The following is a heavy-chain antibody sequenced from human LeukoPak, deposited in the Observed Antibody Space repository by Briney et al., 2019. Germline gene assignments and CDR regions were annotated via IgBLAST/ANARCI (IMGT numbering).Heavy chain of an antibody. CDR3: AKNRGIAAAGTGYYYMDV. CDR2: ISGSGGST. V-gene: IGHV3-23*01. J-gene: IGHJ6*03. CDR1: GFIFSSYG. D-gene: IGHD6-13*01. Sequence: GGTLRLSCAASGFIFSSYGMSWVRQAPGKGLEWVSAISGSGGSTYYADSVKGRFTISRDNSRNTLYLQMNSLRAEDTAVYYCAKNRGIAAAGTGYYYMDVWGKGTTVTISS.